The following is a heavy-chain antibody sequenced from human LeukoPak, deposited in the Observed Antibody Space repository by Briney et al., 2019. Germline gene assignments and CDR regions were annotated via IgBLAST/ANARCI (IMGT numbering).Heavy chain of an antibody. Sequence: PGGSLRLSCAASGFTFSSYGMHWVRQAPGKGLEWVAVISYDGSNKYYADSVKGRFTISRDNSKNALYLQMNSLRAEDTAVYYWWKCWTSILWWLLVHYYYYYGMDVWGQGTTVTVSS. D-gene: IGHD2-21*02. CDR3: WKCWTSILWWLLVHYYYYYGMDV. J-gene: IGHJ6*02. CDR1: GFTFSSYG. V-gene: IGHV3-30*18. CDR2: ISYDGSNK.